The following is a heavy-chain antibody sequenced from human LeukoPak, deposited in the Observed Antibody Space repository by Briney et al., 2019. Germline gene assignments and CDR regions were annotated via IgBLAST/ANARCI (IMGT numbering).Heavy chain of an antibody. CDR2: VNQSGST. J-gene: IGHJ4*02. CDR1: GGSFSDYY. CDR3: ARGQIGARLQV. V-gene: IGHV4-34*01. Sequence: SETLSLTCAVYGGSFSDYYWSWIRRPPGKGLEWIGEVNQSGSTSYNPSLKSRVTISVDTSKNQFSLKVNSVTAADPAVYYCARGQIGARLQVWGQGTLVTVSS. D-gene: IGHD6-6*01.